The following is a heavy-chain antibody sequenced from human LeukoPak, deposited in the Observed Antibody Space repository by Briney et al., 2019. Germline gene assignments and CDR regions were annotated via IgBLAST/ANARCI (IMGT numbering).Heavy chain of an antibody. V-gene: IGHV3-48*01. CDR3: ARSSRELGGYAPWELMPPFDY. Sequence: PGGSLRLSCAASGFTFSSYRMNRVRQAPGKGLEWVSYISSSSSTIYYADSAKGRFTISRDNAKNSLYLQMNSLRAEDTAVYYCARSSRELGGYAPWELMPPFDYWGQGTLVTVSS. CDR2: ISSSSSTI. J-gene: IGHJ4*02. CDR1: GFTFSSYR. D-gene: IGHD1-7*01.